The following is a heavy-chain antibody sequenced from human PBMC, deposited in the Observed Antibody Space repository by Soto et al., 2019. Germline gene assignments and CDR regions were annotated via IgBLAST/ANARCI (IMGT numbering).Heavy chain of an antibody. CDR2: IYYSGNT. D-gene: IGHD6-13*01. J-gene: IGHJ5*02. CDR3: ARLIVGAAGTTGWFDP. Sequence: QVQLQESGPGLVKPSRTLSLTCTVSGGSISSGGYCWSWIRQHPGKGLEWIGYIYYSGNTYYNPSLKSRVTVSVDTSKNQFSLQLSSVTAADTAVYYCARLIVGAAGTTGWFDPWGQGTLVTVSS. V-gene: IGHV4-31*03. CDR1: GGSISSGGYC.